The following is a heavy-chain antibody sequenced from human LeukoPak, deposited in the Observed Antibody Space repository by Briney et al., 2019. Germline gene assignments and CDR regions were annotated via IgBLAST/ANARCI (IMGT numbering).Heavy chain of an antibody. CDR1: GGSISSDNW. D-gene: IGHD2-2*01. CDR2: IYHSGST. J-gene: IGHJ5*02. Sequence: PSETLSLTCAVSGGSISSDNWWNWVRQPPGKGLEWIGEIYHSGSTNYNPSLKSRVTISIDKSKNQFSLKLSSVTAADTAMYYCARGPLIPAAIDCWFDPWGQGTRVTVSS. V-gene: IGHV4-4*02. CDR3: ARGPLIPAAIDCWFDP.